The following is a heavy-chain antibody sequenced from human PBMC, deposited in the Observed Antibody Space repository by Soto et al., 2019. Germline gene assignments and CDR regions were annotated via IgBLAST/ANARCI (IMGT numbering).Heavy chain of an antibody. J-gene: IGHJ1*01. CDR2: IYYSGST. CDR1: GGSISSNSYY. V-gene: IGHV4-39*01. CDR3: ARVGTREEWQGPFQH. D-gene: IGHD3-3*01. Sequence: QLQLQESGPGLVKPSETLSLTCTVSGGSISSNSYYWGWIRQPPGKGLEWIGSIYDSGSIYYSGSIYYSGSTYYNPSLKSRVTMSVDTSKNQFTLKLSSVTAADTAVYYCARVGTREEWQGPFQHWGQGILVTVSS.